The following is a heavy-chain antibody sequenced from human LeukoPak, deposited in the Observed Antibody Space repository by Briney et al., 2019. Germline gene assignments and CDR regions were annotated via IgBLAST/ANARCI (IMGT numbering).Heavy chain of an antibody. V-gene: IGHV3-33*08. CDR3: ATYPGIAAAGDY. Sequence: GGSLKLSCAASGFTFSGSAMHWVRQAPGKGLEWVAVIWYDGSNKYYADSVKGRFTISRDNSKNTLYLQMNSLRAEDTAVYYCATYPGIAAAGDYWGQGTLVTVSS. CDR1: GFTFSGSA. D-gene: IGHD6-25*01. J-gene: IGHJ4*02. CDR2: IWYDGSNK.